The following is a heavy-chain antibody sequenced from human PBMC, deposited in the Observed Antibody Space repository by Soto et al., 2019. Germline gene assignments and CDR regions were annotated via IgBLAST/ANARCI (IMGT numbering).Heavy chain of an antibody. Sequence: EVQLVQSGAEVKKPGESLKISCKGSGYSFTSYWIGWVRQMPGKGLEWMGIIYPGDSDTRYSPSFQGQVTISADKSISTAYLQWSSLKASDTAMYYCARPGRAGTTSYYYYGMDVWGQGTTVTVSS. J-gene: IGHJ6*02. CDR1: GYSFTSYW. CDR3: ARPGRAGTTSYYYYGMDV. D-gene: IGHD1-7*01. CDR2: IYPGDSDT. V-gene: IGHV5-51*01.